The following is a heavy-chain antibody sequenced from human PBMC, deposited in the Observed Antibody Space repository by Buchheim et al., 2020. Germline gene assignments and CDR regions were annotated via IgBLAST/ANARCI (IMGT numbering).Heavy chain of an antibody. CDR3: AGWDRATYYFDS. V-gene: IGHV4-4*02. CDR1: GVSITTTKW. CDR2: IWHSGSA. D-gene: IGHD1-26*01. Sequence: QLQLQESGPGLVKPSGTLSLTCAVSGVSITTTKWWAWFRQPPGKGLEWIAEIWHSGSANYSPSLKSRLSISVDKSANQFSLRLTSVTAADTAVYYCAGWDRATYYFDSWGQGTL. J-gene: IGHJ4*02.